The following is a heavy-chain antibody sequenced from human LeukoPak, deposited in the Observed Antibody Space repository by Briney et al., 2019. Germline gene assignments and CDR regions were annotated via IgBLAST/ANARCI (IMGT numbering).Heavy chain of an antibody. CDR3: ARLEIAAIGGYFDY. J-gene: IGHJ4*02. CDR2: IYHSGGT. V-gene: IGHV4-4*02. Sequence: SETLSLTCAVSGGSISGNHWWIWVRQPPGKGLEWIGEIYHSGGTTYNPSLKSRITISVDKSKNQFSLKMTSVTAADTAVYYCARLEIAAIGGYFDYWGQGILVTVSS. D-gene: IGHD2-21*01. CDR1: GGSISGNHW.